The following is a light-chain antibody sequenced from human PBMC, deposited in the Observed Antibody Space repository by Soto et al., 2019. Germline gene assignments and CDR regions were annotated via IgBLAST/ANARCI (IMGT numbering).Light chain of an antibody. J-gene: IGKJ1*01. V-gene: IGKV3-20*01. CDR3: QQYGSSGT. CDR2: GAS. Sequence: EIVLTQSPGTLSLSPGERATLSCEASQSVRSSYLAWYQQKTGQAPRLLIYGASSRATGIPDRFSGSGSGTDFTLTISRLEPEDFAVYYCQQYGSSGTFGQGTNVEIK. CDR1: QSVRSSY.